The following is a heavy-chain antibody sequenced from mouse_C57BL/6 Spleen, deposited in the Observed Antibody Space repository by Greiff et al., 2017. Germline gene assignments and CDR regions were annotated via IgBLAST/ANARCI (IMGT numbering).Heavy chain of an antibody. CDR1: GYTFTDYY. J-gene: IGHJ3*01. CDR3: ASTSLRPAWFAY. Sequence: EVKLQQSGPELVKPGASVKISCKASGYTFTDYYMNWVKQSHGKSLEWIGDINPNNGGTSSNQKIKGKATLTVDKSSSTAYMELRSLTSEDSAVYCCASTSLRPAWFAYWGQGTLVTVSA. D-gene: IGHD1-1*01. CDR2: INPNNGGT. V-gene: IGHV1-26*01.